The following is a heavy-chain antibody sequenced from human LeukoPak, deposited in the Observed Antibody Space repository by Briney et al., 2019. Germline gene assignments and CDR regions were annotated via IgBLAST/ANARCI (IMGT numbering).Heavy chain of an antibody. J-gene: IGHJ3*02. CDR1: GFTFSSYS. D-gene: IGHD2-8*01. V-gene: IGHV3-21*01. Sequence: GGSLRLSCAASGFTFSSYSMNWVRQAPGKGLEWVSSISSSSSYIYYADSVKGRFTISRDNAKNSLYLQMNSLRAEDTAVYYCAREMVGLCAFDIWGQGTMVTVSS. CDR3: AREMVGLCAFDI. CDR2: ISSSSSYI.